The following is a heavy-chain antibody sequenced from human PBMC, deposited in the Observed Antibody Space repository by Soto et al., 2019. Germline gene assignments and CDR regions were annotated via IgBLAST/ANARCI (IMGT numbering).Heavy chain of an antibody. D-gene: IGHD1-26*01. V-gene: IGHV4-4*02. CDR1: VCGSISISC. CDR3: ARDYRDTGKNKYYFEY. CDR2: IYHSGST. Sequence: SETLWRTCSFCVCGSISISCCICVRHPPGKWLEWIGEIYHSGSTNYNPSLKSRVTISVDKSKNQFSLKLSSVTAADTAVYYCARDYRDTGKNKYYFEYRGKGNMVNVSS. J-gene: IGHJ4*02.